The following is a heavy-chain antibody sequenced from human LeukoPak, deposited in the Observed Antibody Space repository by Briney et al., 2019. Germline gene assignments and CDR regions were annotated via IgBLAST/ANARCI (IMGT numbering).Heavy chain of an antibody. J-gene: IGHJ6*02. Sequence: PLASVKVSCKASGYTFTSYAMHWLRQAPGQRLEWMGWINAGNGNTKYSQKFQGRVTITRDTSASTAYMELSSLRSEDTAVYYCARDRLPYYYYGMDVWGQGTTVTVSS. CDR3: ARDRLPYYYYGMDV. V-gene: IGHV1-3*01. CDR2: INAGNGNT. CDR1: GYTFTSYA.